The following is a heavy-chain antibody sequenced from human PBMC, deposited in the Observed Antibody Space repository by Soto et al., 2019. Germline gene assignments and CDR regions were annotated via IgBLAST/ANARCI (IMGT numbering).Heavy chain of an antibody. CDR2: ISYDGSNK. D-gene: IGHD3-22*01. CDR3: ATDYESSGYYYGGDY. CDR1: GFTFSSYA. V-gene: IGHV3-30-3*01. Sequence: GGSLRLSCAASGFTFSSYAMHWVRQAPGKGLEWVAAISYDGSNKYYADSVKGRFTISRDNSKNTLYLQVNSLRAEDTAVYYCATDYESSGYYYGGDYWGQGTLVTVSS. J-gene: IGHJ4*02.